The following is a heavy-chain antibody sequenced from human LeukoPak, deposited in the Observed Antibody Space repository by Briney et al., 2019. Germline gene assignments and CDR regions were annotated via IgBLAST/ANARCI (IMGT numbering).Heavy chain of an antibody. Sequence: GRSLRLSCAASGFTLSGNSMNWLRQAPGKGLEWVSYISSSGSTIYYAGSVKGRFTISRDNAKNSLYLQMNSLRAEDTAVYYCARDLGMTDGDYVSYFDYWGQGTLVTVSS. D-gene: IGHD4-17*01. V-gene: IGHV3-48*04. CDR3: ARDLGMTDGDYVSYFDY. CDR2: ISSSGSTI. J-gene: IGHJ4*02. CDR1: GFTLSGNS.